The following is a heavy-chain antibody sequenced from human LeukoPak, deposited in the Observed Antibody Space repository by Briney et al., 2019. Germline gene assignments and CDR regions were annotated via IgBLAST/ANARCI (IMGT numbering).Heavy chain of an antibody. J-gene: IGHJ4*02. CDR2: ISSYSGNT. CDR1: GYIFTNYG. V-gene: IGHV1-18*01. CDR3: ARYRRDGYNYGVIDY. D-gene: IGHD5-24*01. Sequence: ASVKVSCKASGYIFTNYGVSWVRQAPGQGPEWMGWISSYSGNTNYAQKLQGRVTMTTDTSTSTAYMELTGLRSDDTAVYYCARYRRDGYNYGVIDYWGQGTLVTVSS.